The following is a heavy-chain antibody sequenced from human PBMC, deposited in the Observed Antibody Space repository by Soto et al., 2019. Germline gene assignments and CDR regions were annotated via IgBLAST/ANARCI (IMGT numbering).Heavy chain of an antibody. CDR3: ARLPYGSGSYTFDP. Sequence: ASVEVSCKASGYTFTSYDINWVRQATGQGLEWMGWMNPNSGNTGYAQKFQGRVTMTRNTSISTAYMELSSLRSEDTAVYYSARLPYGSGSYTFDPWGQGTLVTVSS. J-gene: IGHJ5*02. D-gene: IGHD3-10*01. CDR1: GYTFTSYD. V-gene: IGHV1-8*01. CDR2: MNPNSGNT.